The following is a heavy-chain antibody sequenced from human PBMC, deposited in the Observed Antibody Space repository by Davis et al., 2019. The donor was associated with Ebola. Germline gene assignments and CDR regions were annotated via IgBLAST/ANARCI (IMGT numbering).Heavy chain of an antibody. CDR2: INHSGST. CDR1: GGSFSGYY. J-gene: IGHJ5*02. Sequence: MPSETLSLTCAVYGGSFSGYYWSWIRQPPGKGLEWIGEINHSGSTNYNPSLKSRVTISVDTSKNQFSLKLSSVTAADTAVYYCARGFRGIVEVPAAQAGAWFDPWGQGTLVTVSS. D-gene: IGHD2-2*01. CDR3: ARGFRGIVEVPAAQAGAWFDP. V-gene: IGHV4-34*01.